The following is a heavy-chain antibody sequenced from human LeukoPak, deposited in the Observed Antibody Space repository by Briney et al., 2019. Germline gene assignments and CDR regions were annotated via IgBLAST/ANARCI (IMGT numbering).Heavy chain of an antibody. CDR1: GYTFTSYD. Sequence: ASVKVSCKASGYTFTSYDINWVRQATGQGLEWMGWMNPNSGNTGYAQKFQGRVTITRNTSISTAYMELSSLRSEDTAVYYCARDRDWKMVRGLGGFDPWGQGTLVTVSS. D-gene: IGHD3-10*01. CDR3: ARDRDWKMVRGLGGFDP. J-gene: IGHJ5*02. V-gene: IGHV1-8*03. CDR2: MNPNSGNT.